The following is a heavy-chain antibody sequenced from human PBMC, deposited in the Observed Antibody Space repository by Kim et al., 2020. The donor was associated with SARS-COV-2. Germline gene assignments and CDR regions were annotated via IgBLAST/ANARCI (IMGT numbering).Heavy chain of an antibody. D-gene: IGHD6-13*01. CDR2: INAGNGNT. V-gene: IGHV1-3*01. CDR1: GYTSTSYA. Sequence: ASVKVSCKASGYTSTSYAMHWVRQAPGQRLEWMGWINAGNGNTKYSQKFQGRVTITRDTSASTAYMELSSLRYEDTAVYYCASGGIAAAGTRYYYYGMDVWGQGTTVSVSS. CDR3: ASGGIAAAGTRYYYYGMDV. J-gene: IGHJ6*02.